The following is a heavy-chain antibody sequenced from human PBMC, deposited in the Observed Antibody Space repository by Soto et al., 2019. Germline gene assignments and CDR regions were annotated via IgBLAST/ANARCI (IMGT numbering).Heavy chain of an antibody. CDR3: ATSGYSGPFDY. D-gene: IGHD5-12*01. CDR1: GDSINNPSYY. J-gene: IGHJ4*02. V-gene: IGHV4-39*07. CDR2: IFYSGTT. Sequence: PSETLSLTCTVSGDSINNPSYYWGWIRQPPGEGLQWIGNIFYSGTTYNNPSLNSRVTISLDTSRNQFSLKLSSVTAADTAVYYCATSGYSGPFDYWGQGTLVTVS.